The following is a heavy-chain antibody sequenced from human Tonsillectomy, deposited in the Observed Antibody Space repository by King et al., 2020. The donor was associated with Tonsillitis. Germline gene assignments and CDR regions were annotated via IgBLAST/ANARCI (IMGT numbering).Heavy chain of an antibody. CDR3: ARAPPPRGSLRYFDY. CDR2: INSDGSST. D-gene: IGHD5-12*01. V-gene: IGHV3-74*01. J-gene: IGHJ4*02. CDR1: GFTFSSYW. Sequence: VQLVESGGGLVQPGGSLRLSCAASGFTFSSYWIHWVRQAPGKGLVWVSRINSDGSSTSYADSVKGRFTISRDNAKNTRYLQMNSLRAEETAGYYCARAPPPRGSLRYFDYWGQGTLVTVSS.